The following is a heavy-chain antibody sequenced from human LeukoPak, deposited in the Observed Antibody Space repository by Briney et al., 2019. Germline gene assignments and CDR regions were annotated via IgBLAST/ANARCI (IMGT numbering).Heavy chain of an antibody. D-gene: IGHD1-26*01. V-gene: IGHV3-23*01. CDR2: ISGSGGST. Sequence: GGSLRLSCAASGFTFSSYAMSWVRQAPGKGLEWVSAISGSGGSTYYADSVKGRFTISRDYSKNTLYLQMNSLRAEDTAVYYCAKDIVGATDYFDYWGQGTLVTVSS. CDR1: GFTFSSYA. J-gene: IGHJ4*02. CDR3: AKDIVGATDYFDY.